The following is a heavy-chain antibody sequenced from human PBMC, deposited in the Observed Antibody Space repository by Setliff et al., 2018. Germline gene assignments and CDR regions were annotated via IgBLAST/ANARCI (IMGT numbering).Heavy chain of an antibody. CDR2: IIPIFGTA. Sequence: SVKVSCKASGGTFSSYDISWVRQAPGQGLEWMGRIIPIFGTANYAQKFQGRVTITADKPTSTAYMELSRLRSEDTAVYYCAISTIFGVVSPTPDAFDIWGQGTMVTVSS. D-gene: IGHD3-3*01. J-gene: IGHJ3*02. CDR1: GGTFSSYD. CDR3: AISTIFGVVSPTPDAFDI. V-gene: IGHV1-69*06.